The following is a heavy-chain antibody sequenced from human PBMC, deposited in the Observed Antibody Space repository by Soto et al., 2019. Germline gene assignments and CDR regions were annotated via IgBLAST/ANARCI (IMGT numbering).Heavy chain of an antibody. Sequence: SETLSLTCTVSGGSISSYYWSWIRQPPGKGLEWIGYIYYSGSTNYNPSLKSRVTISVDTSKNQFSLKLSSVTAADTAVYYCARDHRTIFGVEHRSTWFDPWGQGTLVTVSS. CDR3: ARDHRTIFGVEHRSTWFDP. CDR2: IYYSGST. CDR1: GGSISSYY. D-gene: IGHD3-3*01. J-gene: IGHJ5*02. V-gene: IGHV4-59*01.